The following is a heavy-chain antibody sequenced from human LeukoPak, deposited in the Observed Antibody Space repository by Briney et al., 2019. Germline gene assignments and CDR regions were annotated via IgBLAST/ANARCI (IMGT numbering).Heavy chain of an antibody. Sequence: GGSLRLSCVASGFTLDDYALHWVRQAPGKGLEWISLISGDGDNTYYADSVKGRFTISRDNSKNSLYLEMSSLRAEDTALYYCAKGVRSGTYYNCFDPWGQGTLVTVSS. CDR2: ISGDGDNT. V-gene: IGHV3-43*02. D-gene: IGHD1-26*01. J-gene: IGHJ5*02. CDR3: AKGVRSGTYYNCFDP. CDR1: GFTLDDYA.